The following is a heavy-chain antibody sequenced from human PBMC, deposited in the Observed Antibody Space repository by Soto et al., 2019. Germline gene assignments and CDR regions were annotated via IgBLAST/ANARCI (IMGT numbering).Heavy chain of an antibody. V-gene: IGHV1-18*04. CDR3: AREGILGLFDAYDF. J-gene: IGHJ3*01. CDR2: ISTHNGNT. D-gene: IGHD3-3*01. Sequence: GASVKVSCKASTFTSSGISWVRQAPGQGLEWMGWISTHNGNTIYAQKFQGRVILTMDKITTTVYMELRRLRSDDTAVYFCAREGILGLFDAYDFWGQGTRVTVSS. CDR1: TFTSSG.